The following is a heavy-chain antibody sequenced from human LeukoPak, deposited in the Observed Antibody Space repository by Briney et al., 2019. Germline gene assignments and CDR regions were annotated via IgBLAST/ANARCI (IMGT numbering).Heavy chain of an antibody. CDR1: GFTFSYYT. V-gene: IGHV3-30-3*01. Sequence: AGSLSLYCAASGFTFSYYTMHWVRQGPRQGLEWVAVISYDGSNNSYADSVKGRFTISRDNSKNTLYLQMNSLRAEDTAVYYCARVLNYYDSSGYYFSYWGQGTLVTVSP. J-gene: IGHJ4*02. CDR3: ARVLNYYDSSGYYFSY. D-gene: IGHD3-22*01. CDR2: ISYDGSNN.